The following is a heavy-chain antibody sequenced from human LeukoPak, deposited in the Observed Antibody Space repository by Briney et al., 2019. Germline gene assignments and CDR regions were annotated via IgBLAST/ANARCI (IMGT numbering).Heavy chain of an antibody. V-gene: IGHV3-23*01. D-gene: IGHD1-26*01. Sequence: GGSLRLSCAAPGFTFGSYVMSWVRQAPGKGLEWVSGISGSGDSTYYADSVKGRFTISRDNSKNTLYLQMNSLRAEDTAVYYCAKGRSGSYEFPYYFDYWGQGTLVTVSS. CDR2: ISGSGDST. CDR3: AKGRSGSYEFPYYFDY. J-gene: IGHJ4*02. CDR1: GFTFGSYV.